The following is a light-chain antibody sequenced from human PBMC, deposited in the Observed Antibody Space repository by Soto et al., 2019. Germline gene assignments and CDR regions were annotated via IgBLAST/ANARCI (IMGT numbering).Light chain of an antibody. CDR2: QVT. J-gene: IGLJ1*01. CDR1: SSDVGNYNY. CDR3: SSYTTSSTLYV. V-gene: IGLV2-14*01. Sequence: QSVLTQPASVSGSPGQSITISCTGTSSDVGNYNYVSWYQQHPGKAPQPMIFQVTNRASGVSTRFSGSKSGDTASLTISGLQAEDEADYYCSSYTTSSTLYVFGTGTKVTVL.